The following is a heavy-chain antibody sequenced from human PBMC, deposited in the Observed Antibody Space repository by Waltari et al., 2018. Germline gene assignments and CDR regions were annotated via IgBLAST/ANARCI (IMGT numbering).Heavy chain of an antibody. V-gene: IGHV4-39*07. CDR2: IYYSGST. CDR3: ARVGLTNPYYGSGSYYLDY. Sequence: QLQLQESGPGLVKPSETLSLTCTVSGGSISSSSYYWGWIRQPPGKGLEWIGSIYYSGSTYYNPSLKSRVTISVDTSKNQFSLKLSSVTAADTAVYYCARVGLTNPYYGSGSYYLDYWGQGTLVTVSS. J-gene: IGHJ4*02. D-gene: IGHD3-10*01. CDR1: GGSISSSSYY.